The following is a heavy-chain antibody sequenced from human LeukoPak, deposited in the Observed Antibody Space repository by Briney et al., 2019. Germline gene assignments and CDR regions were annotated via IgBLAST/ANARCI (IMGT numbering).Heavy chain of an antibody. CDR3: ARSGSGYLRYYFDY. CDR2: INHSGST. CDR1: GGSFRGYY. D-gene: IGHD5-12*01. J-gene: IGHJ4*02. Sequence: ASETLSLTCAVYGGSFRGYYWSWIRQPPGKGLEWIGEINHSGSTNYNPSLKSRVTISVDTSKNQFSLKLSSVTAADTAVYYCARSGSGYLRYYFDYWGQGTLVTVSS. V-gene: IGHV4-34*01.